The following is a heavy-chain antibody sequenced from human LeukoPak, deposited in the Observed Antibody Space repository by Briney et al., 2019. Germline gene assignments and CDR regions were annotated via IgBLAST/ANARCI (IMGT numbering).Heavy chain of an antibody. J-gene: IGHJ5*02. CDR2: IIPIFGTA. Sequence: SEKVSCKASGGTFSSYAISWVRQAPGQGLEWMGGIIPIFGTANYAQKFQGRVTITADESTSTAYMELSSLRSEDTAVYYCARDRRLGFDPWGQGTLVTVSS. CDR3: ARDRRLGFDP. CDR1: GGTFSSYA. D-gene: IGHD3-9*01. V-gene: IGHV1-69*13.